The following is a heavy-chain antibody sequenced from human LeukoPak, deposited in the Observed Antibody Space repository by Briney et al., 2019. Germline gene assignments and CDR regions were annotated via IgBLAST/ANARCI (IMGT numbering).Heavy chain of an antibody. Sequence: GGSLRLSCAASGLTFSGYDMHWVRQAPGKGPEWVAVMSYGGQNERYADSVKGRFAISRDNSKDTLYLQMNSLRAEDTAIYYCAKFRADSSGWPFDYWGQGTLVTVSS. V-gene: IGHV3-30*18. D-gene: IGHD6-19*01. CDR1: GLTFSGYD. CDR2: MSYGGQNE. J-gene: IGHJ4*02. CDR3: AKFRADSSGWPFDY.